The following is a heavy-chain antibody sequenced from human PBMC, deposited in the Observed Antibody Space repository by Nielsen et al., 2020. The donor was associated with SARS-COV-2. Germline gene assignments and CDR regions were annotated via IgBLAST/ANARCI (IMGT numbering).Heavy chain of an antibody. CDR1: GYTFTSYA. V-gene: IGHV1-3*01. CDR2: INAGNGNT. D-gene: IGHD5-12*01. J-gene: IGHJ6*02. CDR3: ARGATASMDV. Sequence: ASVKVSCKASGYTFTSYAMHWVRQAPGQRLEWMGWINAGNGNTKYSQKFQGRVTMTRDTSTSTVYMELSSLRSEDTAVYYCARGATASMDVWGQGTTVTVSS.